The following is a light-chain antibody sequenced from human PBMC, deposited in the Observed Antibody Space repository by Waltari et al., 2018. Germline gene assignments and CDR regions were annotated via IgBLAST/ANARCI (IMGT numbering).Light chain of an antibody. CDR2: YDS. V-gene: IGLV3-21*04. CDR3: QVWDSASDHVV. J-gene: IGLJ2*01. Sequence: SYVVTQPLAVSVAPGKTANITCGGDKIGDKRVTWYQKKPGQAPVLVRHYDSDRPSGIPERISGSNSGDTASLTISRAEAGDEADYYCQVWDSASDHVVFGGGTKLTVL. CDR1: KIGDKR.